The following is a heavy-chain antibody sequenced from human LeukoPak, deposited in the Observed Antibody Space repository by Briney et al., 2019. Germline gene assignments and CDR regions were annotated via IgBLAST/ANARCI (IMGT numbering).Heavy chain of an antibody. D-gene: IGHD6-13*01. CDR2: IIPIFGTA. J-gene: IGHJ4*02. CDR1: GGTFSSYA. V-gene: IGHV1-69*06. CDR3: ARSSIIAAAGPYYFDY. Sequence: SVKVSYKASGGTFSSYAISWVRQAPGQALEWMGGIIPIFGTANYAQKFQGRVTITADKSTSTAYMELSSLRSEDTAVYYCARSSIIAAAGPYYFDYWGQGTLVTVSS.